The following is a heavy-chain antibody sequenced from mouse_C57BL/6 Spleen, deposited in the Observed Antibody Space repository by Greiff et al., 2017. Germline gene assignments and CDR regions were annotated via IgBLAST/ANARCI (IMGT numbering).Heavy chain of an antibody. J-gene: IGHJ1*03. V-gene: IGHV1-52*01. CDR2: IDPSDSET. D-gene: IGHD2-4*01. CDR3: AREGDYDYGYFDV. CDR1: GYTFTSYW. Sequence: QVQLQQPGAELVRPGSSVKLSCKASGYTFTSYWMHWVKQRPIQGLEWIGNIDPSDSETHYNQKFKDKATLTVDKSSSTAYMQLSSLTSEDSAVYYCAREGDYDYGYFDVWGTGTTVIVSS.